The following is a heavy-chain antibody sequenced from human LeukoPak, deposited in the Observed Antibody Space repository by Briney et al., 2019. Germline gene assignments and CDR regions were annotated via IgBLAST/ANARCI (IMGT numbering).Heavy chain of an antibody. J-gene: IGHJ4*02. CDR2: IRSKAYGGTT. Sequence: QPGRSLRLSCTASGFTFGDYAMSWFRQAPGKGLEWVGFIRSKAYGGTTEYAASVKGRFTISRDDSKSIAYLQMNSLKTEDTALYFCAKKAQYNGNYPLDYWGQGTLVTVSS. D-gene: IGHD1-26*01. CDR3: AKKAQYNGNYPLDY. CDR1: GFTFGDYA. V-gene: IGHV3-49*03.